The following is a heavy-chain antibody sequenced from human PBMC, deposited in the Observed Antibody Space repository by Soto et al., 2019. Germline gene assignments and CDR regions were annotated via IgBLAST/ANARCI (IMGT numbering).Heavy chain of an antibody. J-gene: IGHJ4*01. V-gene: IGHV4-4*02. D-gene: IGHD2-21*01. CDR3: ARRYCGGEGDY. CDR2: IYQSGRT. Sequence: QVHLQESGPGLVKPSGTLSLACAVAGDSIKTNEWWSWIRQSPGKGLEWIGEIYQSGRTYYNPSLESRVTISLDKSKNQFALRLTSVTAADTAMYYCARRYCGGEGDYWGRGTLVIVSS. CDR1: GDSIKTNEW.